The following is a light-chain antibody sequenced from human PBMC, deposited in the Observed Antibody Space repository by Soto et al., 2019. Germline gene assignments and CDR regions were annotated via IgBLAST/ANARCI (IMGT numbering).Light chain of an antibody. CDR1: QSVGGF. CDR2: DTS. Sequence: EIVLTQSPATLSLSPGERATLSCRASQSVGGFLAWYQQKSGQAPRLLIYDTSKRATGIPARFSGSGSGTDFTLTISSLEAADCAIYHCQHRSNWPPMYTFGQGTKLEIK. V-gene: IGKV3-11*01. J-gene: IGKJ2*01. CDR3: QHRSNWPPMYT.